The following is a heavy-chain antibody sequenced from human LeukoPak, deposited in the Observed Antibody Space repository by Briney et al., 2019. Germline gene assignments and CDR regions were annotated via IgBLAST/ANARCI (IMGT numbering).Heavy chain of an antibody. D-gene: IGHD2-2*01. CDR3: ARAEYCSSTSCYAEGFDY. V-gene: IGHV4-59*01. CDR1: GGSISSYY. CDR2: IYYSGST. J-gene: IGHJ4*02. Sequence: SETLSLTCTVSGGSISSYYWSWIRQPPGKGLEWVGYIYYSGSTNYNPYLKSRVTISLDTSKNKFSLKLSSVTAADTAVYYCARAEYCSSTSCYAEGFDYWGQGTLVTVSS.